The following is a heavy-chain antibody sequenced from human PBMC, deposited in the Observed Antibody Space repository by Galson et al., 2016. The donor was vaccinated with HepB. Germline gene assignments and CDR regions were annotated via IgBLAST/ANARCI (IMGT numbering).Heavy chain of an antibody. V-gene: IGHV3-30*14. CDR2: ISHDESVK. CDR3: ARNDDQGVGGNHGMDV. D-gene: IGHD3-16*01. Sequence: SLRLSCAASGFTFSSYAMDWVRQAPGRGPEWVAYISHDESVKHYADSVRGRCTISRDHSKNTLYLQMTSLRPEDSAVYFCARNDDQGVGGNHGMDVWGQGTTVTVSS. J-gene: IGHJ6*02. CDR1: GFTFSSYA.